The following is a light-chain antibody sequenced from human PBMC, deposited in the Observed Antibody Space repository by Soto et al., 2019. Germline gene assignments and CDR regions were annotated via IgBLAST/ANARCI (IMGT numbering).Light chain of an antibody. Sequence: DIQMTQSPSSLSASVGDRVTITFRSSQTIGNYLIWYQQKPGKAPNLLIYDASTLQSGVPSRFSGSGSGTDFTLTINSLQPEDFATYYCQQSDSIPLTFGPGTKVDSK. CDR2: DAS. CDR1: QTIGNY. J-gene: IGKJ3*01. V-gene: IGKV1-39*01. CDR3: QQSDSIPLT.